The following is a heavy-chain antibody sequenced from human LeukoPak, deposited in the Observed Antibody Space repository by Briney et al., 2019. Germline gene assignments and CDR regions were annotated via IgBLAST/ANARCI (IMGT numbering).Heavy chain of an antibody. J-gene: IGHJ4*02. CDR1: GFDVNDNF. Sequence: GGSLRLSCVASGFDVNDNFMLWIRQAPGQGLEWISIIYASGGAFHSESVKGRFSAFRDTSRNTIFLQMNNLRAADTAMYYCVRRHDYWGQGTLVTVSS. CDR2: IYASGGA. CDR3: VRRHDY. V-gene: IGHV3-53*01.